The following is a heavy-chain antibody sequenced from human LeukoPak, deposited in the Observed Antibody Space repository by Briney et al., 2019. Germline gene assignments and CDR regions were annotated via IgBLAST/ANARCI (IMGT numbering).Heavy chain of an antibody. CDR2: IYYSGST. CDR3: ARDPGLGFDY. J-gene: IGHJ4*02. Sequence: SETLSLTCTVSGGSISSYYRSWIRQPPGKGLEWIGYIYYSGSTNYNPSLKSRVTISVDTSKNQFSLKLSSVTAADTAVYYCARDPGLGFDYWGQGTLVTVSS. D-gene: IGHD7-27*01. CDR1: GGSISSYY. V-gene: IGHV4-59*01.